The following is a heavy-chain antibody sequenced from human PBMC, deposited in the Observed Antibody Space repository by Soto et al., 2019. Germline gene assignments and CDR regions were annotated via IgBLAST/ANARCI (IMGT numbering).Heavy chain of an antibody. CDR1: GGSFSGYY. CDR3: ARAPYYDYIWGSYRYHVDY. V-gene: IGHV4-34*01. D-gene: IGHD3-16*02. Sequence: QVQLQQWGAGLVKPSETLSLTCAVYGGSFSGYYWSWIRRPPGKGLEWIGEINHSGSTNYNPSLKSRVTISVDTSKNQFSLKLSSVTAADTAVYYCARAPYYDYIWGSYRYHVDYWGQGTLVTVSS. J-gene: IGHJ4*02. CDR2: INHSGST.